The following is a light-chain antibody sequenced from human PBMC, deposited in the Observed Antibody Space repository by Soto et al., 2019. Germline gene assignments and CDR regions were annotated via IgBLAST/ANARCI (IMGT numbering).Light chain of an antibody. CDR2: DAS. CDR3: QQRSNWPPVT. CDR1: QSVSNY. J-gene: IGKJ4*01. V-gene: IGKV3-11*01. Sequence: EVVLTQSQGTLSLSPGDRATLSCRASQSVSNYLAWYQQKPGQAPRLLIYDASNRASGIPARFSGSGSGTDFTLTISSLDPEDFAVYYCQQRSNWPPVTFAGGTKVAIK.